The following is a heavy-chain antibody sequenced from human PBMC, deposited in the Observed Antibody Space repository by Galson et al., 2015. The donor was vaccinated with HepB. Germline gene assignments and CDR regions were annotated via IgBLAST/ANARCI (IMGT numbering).Heavy chain of an antibody. CDR3: RGIDGCTNGVCSMMYDY. Sequence: SLRLSCAASGFTFGDYAMSWFRQAPGKGLEWVGFIRSNAYGGTTEYAASVKGRFTISRDDSKSIAYLQMKSLKTEDTAVYYCRGIDGCTNGVCSMMYDYWGQGTLVTVSS. J-gene: IGHJ4*02. D-gene: IGHD2-8*01. CDR1: GFTFGDYA. CDR2: IRSNAYGGTT. V-gene: IGHV3-49*03.